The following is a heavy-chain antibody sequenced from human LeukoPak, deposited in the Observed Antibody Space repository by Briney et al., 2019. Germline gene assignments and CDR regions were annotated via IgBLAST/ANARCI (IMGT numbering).Heavy chain of an antibody. CDR1: GFTFSSYV. V-gene: IGHV3-23*01. CDR2: ISGGAYST. CDR3: AKDLPPSNGFWSGYFDY. D-gene: IGHD3-3*01. Sequence: GGSLRLSCAASGFTFSSYVMSWVRQAPGKGLEWASAISGGAYSTYYADSVKGRFTISRDNSKNTLYLQMNSLRAEDTALYYCAKDLPPSNGFWSGYFDYWGQGTLVTVSS. J-gene: IGHJ4*02.